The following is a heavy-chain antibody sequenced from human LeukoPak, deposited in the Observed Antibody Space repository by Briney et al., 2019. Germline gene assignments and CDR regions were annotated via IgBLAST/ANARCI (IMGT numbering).Heavy chain of an antibody. CDR2: VYPGDSAT. CDR1: GYDFTTYW. V-gene: IGHV5-51*01. CDR3: ARLIGSGWYDY. D-gene: IGHD6-19*01. Sequence: GESLRISCKGSGYDFTTYWIAWVRQMPGKGLVWMGVVYPGDSATRYSPSFQGQVTISADKSISTAYLQWSSLKASDTATYYCARLIGSGWYDYWGQGTLVTVSS. J-gene: IGHJ4*02.